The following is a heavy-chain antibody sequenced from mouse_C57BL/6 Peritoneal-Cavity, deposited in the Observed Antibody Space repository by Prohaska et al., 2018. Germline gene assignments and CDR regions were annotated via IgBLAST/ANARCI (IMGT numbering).Heavy chain of an antibody. D-gene: IGHD1-1*01. CDR2: ISNLAYSI. CDR3: ARSDGSSYYAMDY. Sequence: EVKLVESGGGLVQPGGSLKLSCAASGFTFSDYGMAWVRQAPRKGPEWVAFISNLAYSIYEADTEMGRFTISRENAKNTLYLEMSSLRSEDTAMYYCARSDGSSYYAMDYWGQGTSVTVSS. V-gene: IGHV5-15*01. CDR1: GFTFSDYG. J-gene: IGHJ4*01.